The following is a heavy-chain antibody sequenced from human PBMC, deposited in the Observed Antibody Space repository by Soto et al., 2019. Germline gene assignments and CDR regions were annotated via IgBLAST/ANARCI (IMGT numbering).Heavy chain of an antibody. D-gene: IGHD2-21*02. CDR3: AEGGGGDHGY. J-gene: IGHJ4*02. Sequence: EVQLVESEGGLVQPGGSLRLSCEASGFIFTTSDMSWVRQAPGKGLEWISSITITGDTTHYADSVKGRFPISRENSRNPVYLQKKTPRAARPAVFYCAEGGGGDHGYWGQGTLVAVSS. V-gene: IGHV3-23*04. CDR2: ITITGDTT. CDR1: GFIFTTSD.